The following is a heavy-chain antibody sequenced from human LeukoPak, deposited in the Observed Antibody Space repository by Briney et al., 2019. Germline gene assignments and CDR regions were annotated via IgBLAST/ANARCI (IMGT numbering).Heavy chain of an antibody. CDR1: GFTFSAYG. J-gene: IGHJ4*02. CDR3: ARDPSFPYYFDY. CDR2: IWYEGSKK. D-gene: IGHD6-6*01. Sequence: GGSLRLSCAASGFTFSAYGMHWVRQSPGKGLEWVAVIWYEGSKKYYGDSVKGRFTISRDNSKNTLFLQMNSLRAEDTAVYYCARDPSFPYYFDYWGQGTLVTVPS. V-gene: IGHV3-33*01.